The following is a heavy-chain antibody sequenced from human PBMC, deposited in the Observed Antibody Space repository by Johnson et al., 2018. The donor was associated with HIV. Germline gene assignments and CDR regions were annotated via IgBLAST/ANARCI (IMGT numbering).Heavy chain of an antibody. V-gene: IGHV3-23*04. CDR3: ARDKYPPTAAAGTDAFDI. CDR1: RFTFDDYA. J-gene: IGHJ3*02. CDR2: ISGSGGST. D-gene: IGHD6-13*01. Sequence: VLLVESGGVVVQPGGSLRLSCETSRFTFDDYAMHWVRQAPGKGLEWVSAISGSGGSTYYADSVKGRFTISRDNSKNTLYLQMNSLRAEDTAVYYCARDKYPPTAAAGTDAFDIWGQGTMVTVSS.